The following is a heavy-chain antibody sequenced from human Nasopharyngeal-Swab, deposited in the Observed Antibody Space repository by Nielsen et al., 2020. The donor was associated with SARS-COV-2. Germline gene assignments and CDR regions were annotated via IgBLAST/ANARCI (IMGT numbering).Heavy chain of an antibody. CDR2: ISYDGSNK. Sequence: GESLKISCAASGFTFSSYGMHWVRQAPGKGLEWVAVISYDGSNKYYADSVKGRFTISRDNSKNTLYLLMNSLRAEDTAVYYCAKEKRGYSYGDYYYYYYYMDVWGKGTTVTVSS. CDR3: AKEKRGYSYGDYYYYYYYMDV. D-gene: IGHD5-18*01. V-gene: IGHV3-30*18. J-gene: IGHJ6*03. CDR1: GFTFSSYG.